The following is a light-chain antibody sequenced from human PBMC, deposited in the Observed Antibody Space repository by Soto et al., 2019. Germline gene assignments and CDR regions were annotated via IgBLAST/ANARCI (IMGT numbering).Light chain of an antibody. J-gene: IGLJ1*01. CDR1: SSDVGGYNY. CDR2: DVS. Sequence: QPASVSGSPGQSITISCNGTSSDVGGYNYVSWYQQHPGKAPKLMIYDVSNRPSGVSNRFSGSKSGNTASLTISGLQAEDEADYYCSSYTSSSSVFGTGTKLTVL. CDR3: SSYTSSSSV. V-gene: IGLV2-14*01.